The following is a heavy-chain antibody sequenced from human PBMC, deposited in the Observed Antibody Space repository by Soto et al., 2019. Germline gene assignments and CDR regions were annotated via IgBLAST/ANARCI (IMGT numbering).Heavy chain of an antibody. V-gene: IGHV3-23*01. J-gene: IGHJ3*02. CDR1: GFTFSTCA. CDR2: ISNSGGST. CDR3: AHPRGFGVFDAYDI. Sequence: GGSLRLSCSASGFTFSTCAMSWVRQAPGKGLEWVSAISNSGGSTYYADSVQGRFTISRDNYMNTLYLQLNSLRIEDTAIYYCAHPRGFGVFDAYDIWGQGTMVTVSS. D-gene: IGHD3-10*01.